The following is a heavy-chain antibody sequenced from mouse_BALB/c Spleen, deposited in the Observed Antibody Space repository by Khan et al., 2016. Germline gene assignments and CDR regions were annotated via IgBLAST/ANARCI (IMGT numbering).Heavy chain of an antibody. CDR2: IWPGGST. V-gene: IGHV2-9*02. J-gene: IGHJ2*01. CDR3: ARVHYGNYDYFDY. Sequence: VQLQESGPGLVAPSQSLSITCTVSGFSLTTYGVHWVRQPPGKGLKWLGVIWPGGSTNYNSALLYRLSNSKDNSKSHVFLKMNRLQTDDTAIYYCARVHYGNYDYFDYWGQGTTLTVAS. D-gene: IGHD2-1*01. CDR1: GFSLTTYG.